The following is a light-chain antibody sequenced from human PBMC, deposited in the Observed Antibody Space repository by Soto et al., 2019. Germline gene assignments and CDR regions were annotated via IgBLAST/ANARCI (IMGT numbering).Light chain of an antibody. J-gene: IGKJ1*01. CDR1: QSISSW. V-gene: IGKV1-5*01. Sequence: DMQITQYPSTLSAAGVTRVSITCLSSQSISSWLAWYQQKPGKAPKLLIYDASSLESGVPPRFSGSGSGTEFTLTISSLQPDNFATYYCHQYNSYSQTFGQGTKVYIK. CDR2: DAS. CDR3: HQYNSYSQT.